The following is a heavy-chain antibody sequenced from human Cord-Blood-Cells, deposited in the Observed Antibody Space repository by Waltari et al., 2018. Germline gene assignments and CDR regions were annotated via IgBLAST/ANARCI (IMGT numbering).Heavy chain of an antibody. Sequence: QVQLVQSGAEVKKPGASVTVSFKASGYTFTSSAMHWVRQSPGQRLEWMGWINAGNGNTKYSQKFQGRVTITRDTSASTAYMELSSLRSEDTAVYYCARVGGITGTKGSYFDYWGQGTLVTVSS. J-gene: IGHJ4*02. CDR1: GYTFTSSA. CDR2: INAGNGNT. V-gene: IGHV1-3*01. CDR3: ARVGGITGTKGSYFDY. D-gene: IGHD1-20*01.